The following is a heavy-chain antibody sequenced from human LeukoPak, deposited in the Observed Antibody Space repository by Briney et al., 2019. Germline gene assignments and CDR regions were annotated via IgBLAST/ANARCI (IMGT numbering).Heavy chain of an antibody. J-gene: IGHJ4*02. CDR1: GFTFSNVW. V-gene: IGHV3-7*01. CDR3: VRESRSGTSY. CDR2: IRQDGSEK. Sequence: GGSLRLSCAASGFTFSNVWMSWVRQAPGKGLEWVANIRQDGSEKQYVDSVKGRFTISRDNAKNSLYLQMNSLRAEDMAVFFYVRESRSGTSYWGQGTLVTVSS. D-gene: IGHD3-10*01.